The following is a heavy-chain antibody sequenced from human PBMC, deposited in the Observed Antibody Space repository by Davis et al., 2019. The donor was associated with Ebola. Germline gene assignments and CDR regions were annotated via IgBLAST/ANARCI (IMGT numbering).Heavy chain of an antibody. V-gene: IGHV7-4-1*02. D-gene: IGHD5-12*01. CDR1: GYTFTSYA. CDR2: INTNTGNP. CDR3: ARDGSGSEYGMDV. J-gene: IGHJ6*04. Sequence: AASVKVSCKASGYTFTSYAMNWVRQAPGQGLEWMGWINTNTGNPTYAQGFTGRFVFSLDTSVSTAYLQISSLKSEDTAVYYCARDGSGSEYGMDVWGKGTTVTVSS.